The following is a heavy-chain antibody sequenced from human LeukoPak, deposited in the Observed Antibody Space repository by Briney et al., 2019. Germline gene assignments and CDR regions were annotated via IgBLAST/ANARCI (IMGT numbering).Heavy chain of an antibody. V-gene: IGHV3-30*01. CDR2: ISYDGSNK. CDR1: GFTFSSYW. CDR3: VATLDY. Sequence: PGGSLRLSCAASGFTFSSYWMSWVRQAPGKGLEWVAVISYDGSNKYYADSVKGRFTISRDNSKNTLYLQMNSLRAEDTAVYYCVATLDYWGQGTLVTVSS. J-gene: IGHJ4*02.